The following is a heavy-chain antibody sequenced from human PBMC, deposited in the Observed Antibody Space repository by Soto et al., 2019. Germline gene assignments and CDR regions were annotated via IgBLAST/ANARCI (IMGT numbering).Heavy chain of an antibody. Sequence: GGSLRLSCAASGFTFSSYSMNWVRQAPGKGLEWVSSISSSSSYIYYADSVKGRLTISRDNAKNSLYLQMNSLRAEDRPMYYCASGYDFWSGYYTPYYYGMDVWGQGTTVTVSS. V-gene: IGHV3-21*01. CDR3: ASGYDFWSGYYTPYYYGMDV. CDR2: ISSSSSYI. D-gene: IGHD3-3*01. J-gene: IGHJ6*02. CDR1: GFTFSSYS.